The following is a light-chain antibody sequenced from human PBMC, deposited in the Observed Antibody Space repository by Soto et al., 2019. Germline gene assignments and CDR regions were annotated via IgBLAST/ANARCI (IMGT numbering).Light chain of an antibody. V-gene: IGLV1-51*01. Sequence: QSVLTQPPSVSAAPGQKVTISCSGSSSNIGNNDVAWYQQLPGTAPKLLIYDNRKRPSGIPDRFSGSKSGTSATLGITGLQTGDEADYYCGTWDSRLSSVLFGGGTKLTVL. CDR3: GTWDSRLSSVL. J-gene: IGLJ2*01. CDR2: DNR. CDR1: SSNIGNND.